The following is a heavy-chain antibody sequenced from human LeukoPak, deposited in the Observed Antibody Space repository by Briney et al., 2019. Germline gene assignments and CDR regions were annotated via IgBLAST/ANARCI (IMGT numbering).Heavy chain of an antibody. D-gene: IGHD4-23*01. CDR1: GFTVSSNY. CDR2: IYSGGST. Sequence: PGGSLRLSCAASGFTVSSNYMSWVRQAPGKGLEWVSIIYSGGSTYYADCVKGRFTISRDSSKKTLDLQMNSLRAEDTAVYYCARGVITPPAFDIWGQGTMVTVSS. V-gene: IGHV3-66*01. CDR3: ARGVITPPAFDI. J-gene: IGHJ3*02.